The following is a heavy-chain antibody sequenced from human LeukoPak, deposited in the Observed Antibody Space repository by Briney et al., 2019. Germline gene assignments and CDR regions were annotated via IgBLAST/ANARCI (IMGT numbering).Heavy chain of an antibody. V-gene: IGHV3-66*04. CDR2: VYSGGGT. Sequence: PGRSLGLSCAASGFTVSSDYMNWVRQAPGKGLEWVSVVYSGGGTDYADYVKGRFTISRDIPKNTLYLQMNGLRVEDTAVYYCVRQFCAWGQGTLVTVSS. J-gene: IGHJ5*02. CDR1: GFTVSSDY. D-gene: IGHD3-9*01. CDR3: VRQFCA.